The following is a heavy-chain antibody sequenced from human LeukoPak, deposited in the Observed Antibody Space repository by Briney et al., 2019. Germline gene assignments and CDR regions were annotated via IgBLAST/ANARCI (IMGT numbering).Heavy chain of an antibody. V-gene: IGHV3-64*01. CDR3: ARDRLEVLYHYYGMDV. D-gene: IGHD1-26*01. CDR2: ISSNGGST. Sequence: PGGSLRLSCAASGFTFSSYAMHWVRQAPGKGLEYVSAISSNGGSTYYANSVKGRFTISRDNSKNTLYLQMGSLRAEDMAVYYCARDRLEVLYHYYGMDVWGQGITVTVSS. CDR1: GFTFSSYA. J-gene: IGHJ6*02.